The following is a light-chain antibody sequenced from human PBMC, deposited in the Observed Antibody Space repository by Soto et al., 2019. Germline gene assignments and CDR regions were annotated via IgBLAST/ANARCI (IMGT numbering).Light chain of an antibody. Sequence: QSVLTQPPSASGSPGQSVTISCTGTSSDVGGHNYVSWYQQHPGKAPKLLIYDVIKRPSGVPHRFSGSKSGNTASLTISGLQAEDEAEYYCSSYTNINTRACVFGTGTKVTVL. V-gene: IGLV2-8*01. J-gene: IGLJ1*01. CDR1: SSDVGGHNY. CDR3: SSYTNINTRACV. CDR2: DVI.